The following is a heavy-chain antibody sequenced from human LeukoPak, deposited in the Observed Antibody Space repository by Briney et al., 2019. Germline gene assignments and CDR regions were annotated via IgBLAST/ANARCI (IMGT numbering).Heavy chain of an antibody. V-gene: IGHV3-11*06. CDR2: ISSSSSYT. Sequence: GGSLRLSCAASGFTFSDYYMSWIRQAPGKGLEWVSYISSSSSYTNYADSVKGRFTISRDNAKNSLYLQINSLRAEDTAVYYCARDPTPLLWFGELWGGSNWFDPWGQGTLVTVSS. CDR1: GFTFSDYY. CDR3: ARDPTPLLWFGELWGGSNWFDP. J-gene: IGHJ5*02. D-gene: IGHD3-10*01.